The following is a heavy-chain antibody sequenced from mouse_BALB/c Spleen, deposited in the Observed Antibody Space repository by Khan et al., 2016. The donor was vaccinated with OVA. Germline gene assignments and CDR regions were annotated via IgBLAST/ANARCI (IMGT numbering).Heavy chain of an antibody. CDR3: ASIKKIVATYVDY. V-gene: IGHV1S81*02. D-gene: IGHD1-1*01. CDR2: TNPTNGRT. CDR1: GYTFTSYW. J-gene: IGHJ2*01. Sequence: QVQLQQSGAELVKAGASVKMSCKASGYTFTSYWMHWVKQRLGQGLEWFAETNPTNGRTYYNEKFKSKATLTVDKSSSTAYMLLSGPTFEDSAVDYCASIKKIVATYVDYWGQGTTLSVSS.